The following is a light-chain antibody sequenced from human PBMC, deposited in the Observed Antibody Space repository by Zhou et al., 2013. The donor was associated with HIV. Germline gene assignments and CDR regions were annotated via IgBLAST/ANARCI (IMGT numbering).Light chain of an antibody. CDR1: QSVSSY. CDR3: QHYGDSLGG. J-gene: IGKJ2*03. CDR2: DAS. V-gene: IGKV3-20*01. Sequence: EIVLTQSPGTLSLSPGERATLSCRASQSVSSYLAWYQQKPGQAPRLLIYDASNRATGIPARFSGSGSGTDFTLTISRLEPDDFAVYYCQHYGDSLGGFGQGTKVEIK.